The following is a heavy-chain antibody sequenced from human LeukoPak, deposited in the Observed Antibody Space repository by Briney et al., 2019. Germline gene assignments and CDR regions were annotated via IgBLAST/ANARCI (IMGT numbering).Heavy chain of an antibody. Sequence: EASVKVSCKASGYTFTSYDIDWVRQATGQGLEWMGWMNPNSGNTGYAQKFQGRVTITRNTSISTAYMELSSLRSEDTAVYYCARGIRYSSSWYRGDYYYYMDVWGKGTTVTVSS. D-gene: IGHD6-13*01. CDR2: MNPNSGNT. V-gene: IGHV1-8*03. CDR1: GYTFTSYD. J-gene: IGHJ6*03. CDR3: ARGIRYSSSWYRGDYYYYMDV.